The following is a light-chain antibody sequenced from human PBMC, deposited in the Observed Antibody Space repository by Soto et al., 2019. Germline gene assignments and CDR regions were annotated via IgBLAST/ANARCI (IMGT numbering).Light chain of an antibody. Sequence: QSVLTQPPSASGTPGQRVTISCSGSSSNIGSNSVHWYQQLPGTPPKLPIYSNNQRPSGVPDRFSGAKSGTTDSLAISGLQSEDDADYYCAAWDNSLSGVVFGGGTKVTVL. CDR3: AAWDNSLSGVV. CDR2: SNN. V-gene: IGLV1-44*01. CDR1: SSNIGSNS. J-gene: IGLJ2*01.